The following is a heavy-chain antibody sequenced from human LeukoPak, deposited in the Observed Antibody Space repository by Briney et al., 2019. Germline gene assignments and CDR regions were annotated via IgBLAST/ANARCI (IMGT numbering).Heavy chain of an antibody. D-gene: IGHD3-10*01. J-gene: IGHJ4*02. CDR1: GGSISSGGYS. V-gene: IGHV4-30-2*01. CDR2: IYHSGST. CDR3: ARITMVRGVFDY. Sequence: TSQTLSLTCAVSGGSISSGGYSWSRIRQPPGKGLEWIGYIYHSGSTYYNPSLKSRVTISVDRSKNQFSLKLSSVTAADTAVYYCARITMVRGVFDYWGQGTLVTVSS.